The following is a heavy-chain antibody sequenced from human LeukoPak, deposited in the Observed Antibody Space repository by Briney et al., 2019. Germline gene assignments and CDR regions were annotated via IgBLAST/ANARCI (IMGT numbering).Heavy chain of an antibody. CDR3: ARDSFGYDSSGYSPFDY. J-gene: IGHJ4*02. D-gene: IGHD3-22*01. V-gene: IGHV4-38-2*02. Sequence: SETLSLTCAVSGYSISSGYYWGCIRQPPGKGLEWIGSMYHSGSTYYNPSLKSRVTLSVDTSKNQISLKLSSVTAADTAVYYCARDSFGYDSSGYSPFDYWGQGALVTVSS. CDR1: GYSISSGYY. CDR2: MYHSGST.